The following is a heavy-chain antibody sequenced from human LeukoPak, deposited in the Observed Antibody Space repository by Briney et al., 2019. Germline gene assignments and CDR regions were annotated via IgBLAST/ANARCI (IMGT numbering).Heavy chain of an antibody. J-gene: IGHJ4*02. V-gene: IGHV3-23*01. Sequence: GGSLRLSCAASGFTFSSYAMSWVRQAPGKGLEWVSAISGSGGSTYYADSVKGRFTISRDNSKNTLYLQMSSLRAEDTAVYYCAKDLSYCSSTSCHTPFDYWGQGTLVTVSS. CDR2: ISGSGGST. D-gene: IGHD2-2*01. CDR3: AKDLSYCSSTSCHTPFDY. CDR1: GFTFSSYA.